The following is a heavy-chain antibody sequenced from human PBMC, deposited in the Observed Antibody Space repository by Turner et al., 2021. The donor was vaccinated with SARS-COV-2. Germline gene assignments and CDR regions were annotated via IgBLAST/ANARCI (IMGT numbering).Heavy chain of an antibody. V-gene: IGHV3-7*01. CDR2: IKQDGSEK. Sequence: EVQLVASGGGLVQPGGSLRLSCAASGFTFSRYWMSWVRQAPGKGLDWVANIKQDGSEKHFVDSVKGRFTISRDNAKNSLSLQMNSLRAEDTAVYYCARSPGYYFDYWGQGTLVTVSS. CDR3: ARSPGYYFDY. CDR1: GFTFSRYW. D-gene: IGHD2-2*01. J-gene: IGHJ4*02.